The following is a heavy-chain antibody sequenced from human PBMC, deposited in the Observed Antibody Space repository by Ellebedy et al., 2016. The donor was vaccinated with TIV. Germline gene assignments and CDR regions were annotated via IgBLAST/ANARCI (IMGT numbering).Heavy chain of an antibody. CDR1: GGTFSSYA. CDR2: INPSGGST. Sequence: ASVKVSCKASGGTFSSYAISWVRQAPGQGLEWMGIINPSGGSTSYAQKFQGRVTMTRDTSTSTVYMELSSLRSEDTAVYYCARDRRYCSDSSCSFYFDYWGQGTLVTVSS. D-gene: IGHD2-15*01. V-gene: IGHV1-46*01. J-gene: IGHJ4*02. CDR3: ARDRRYCSDSSCSFYFDY.